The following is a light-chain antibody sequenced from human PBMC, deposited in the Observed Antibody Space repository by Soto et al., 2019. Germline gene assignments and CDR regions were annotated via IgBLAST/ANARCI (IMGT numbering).Light chain of an antibody. Sequence: IVMTQSPATLSVSPGERVTFSCRASQGIRNHLAWYQHKPGQAPRLLISYGSAGATGIPARFSGSGSGTEFTLTIGSLQPEDVATYYCHRYNSAPFTFGPGTKVDIK. CDR1: QGIRNH. CDR3: HRYNSAPFT. V-gene: IGKV3-15*01. J-gene: IGKJ3*01. CDR2: YGS.